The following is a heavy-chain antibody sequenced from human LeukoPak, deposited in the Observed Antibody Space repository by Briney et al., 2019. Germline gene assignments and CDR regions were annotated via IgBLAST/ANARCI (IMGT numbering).Heavy chain of an antibody. D-gene: IGHD3-9*01. Sequence: GASLRLSCAASGFIFSNYAMSWVRQAPGKGLERVSAIGGRDGGTYYADSVKGRFTVSRDDPKNMLYLQMNTLRAEDTAVYYCAKWGDYDILTGYYDSDYWGQGTLVTVSS. CDR3: AKWGDYDILTGYYDSDY. CDR2: IGGRDGGT. J-gene: IGHJ4*02. V-gene: IGHV3-23*01. CDR1: GFIFSNYA.